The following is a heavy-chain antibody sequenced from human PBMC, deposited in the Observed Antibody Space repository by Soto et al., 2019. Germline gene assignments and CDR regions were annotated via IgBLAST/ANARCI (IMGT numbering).Heavy chain of an antibody. CDR1: AGSFSHYY. CDR2: IKHSGSS. V-gene: IGHV4-34*01. D-gene: IGHD6-19*01. CDR3: ARGGSSDWQVALDI. Sequence: QVQQQPWGAGLLKPSETLSLTCAVYAGSFSHYYWNWIRQSPGKGLEWIGKIKHSGSSKYNPSLRRRVSISVDMSKNQFSLRLTSVTAAATAVYYCARGGSSDWQVALDIWGQGTMVTVSS. J-gene: IGHJ3*02.